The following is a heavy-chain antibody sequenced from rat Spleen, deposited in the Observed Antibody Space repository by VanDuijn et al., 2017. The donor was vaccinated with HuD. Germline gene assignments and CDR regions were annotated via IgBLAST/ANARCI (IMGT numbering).Heavy chain of an antibody. CDR3: ARLSNSGYALFAN. J-gene: IGHJ3*01. D-gene: IGHD4-3*01. CDR1: GFTFSNYY. Sequence: EVQLVESGGGLVQPGRSMKLSCAASGFTFSNYYMAWVRQAPTKGLEWVASISTGGGNTYYGDSVKGRFTISRDHAKSTLYLQMNSLRSEDTATYYCARLSNSGYALFANWGQGTLVTVSS. CDR2: ISTGGGNT. V-gene: IGHV5-25*01.